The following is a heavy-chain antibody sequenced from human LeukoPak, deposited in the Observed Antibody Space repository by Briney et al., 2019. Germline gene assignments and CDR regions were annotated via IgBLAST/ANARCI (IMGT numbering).Heavy chain of an antibody. D-gene: IGHD3-3*01. V-gene: IGHV3-66*04. CDR2: IYSGGST. CDR3: ARRFGPNACDI. Sequence: GGSLRLSCAASGFTVSSNYMSWVRQAPGKGLEWVSVIYSGGSTYYADSVKGRFIISRDNSKNTLYLQMNSLRAEDTAVYYCARRFGPNACDIWGQGTMVTVFS. CDR1: GFTVSSNY. J-gene: IGHJ3*02.